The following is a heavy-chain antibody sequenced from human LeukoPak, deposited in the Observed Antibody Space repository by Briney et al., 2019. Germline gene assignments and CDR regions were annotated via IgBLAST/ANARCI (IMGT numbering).Heavy chain of an antibody. CDR2: IYYSGST. Sequence: SETLSLTCTVSGGSISSSSYYWGWIRQPPGKGLEWIGSIYYSGSTYYNPSLKSRVTISVDTSKNQFSLKLSSVTAADTAVYYCARDLSGSGMGFDYWGQGTLVTVSS. D-gene: IGHD3-10*01. CDR1: GGSISSSSYY. J-gene: IGHJ4*02. CDR3: ARDLSGSGMGFDY. V-gene: IGHV4-39*07.